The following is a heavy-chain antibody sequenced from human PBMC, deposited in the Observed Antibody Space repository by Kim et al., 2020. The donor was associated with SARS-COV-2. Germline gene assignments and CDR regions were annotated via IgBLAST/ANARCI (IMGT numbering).Heavy chain of an antibody. V-gene: IGHV3-7*03. CDR3: ARDSLRGFDY. J-gene: IGHJ4*02. D-gene: IGHD3-10*01. Sequence: EKYYVDYVKGRFTISRDNAKNSLYLQMNSLRAEDTAVYYCARDSLRGFDYWGQGTLVTVSS. CDR2: EK.